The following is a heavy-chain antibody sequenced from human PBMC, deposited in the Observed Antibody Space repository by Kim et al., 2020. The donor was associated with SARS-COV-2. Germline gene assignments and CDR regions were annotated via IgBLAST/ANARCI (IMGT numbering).Heavy chain of an antibody. J-gene: IGHJ4*02. CDR2: ISGSGGNT. CDR1: GFPFNTYG. Sequence: GGSLRLSCVASGFPFNTYGMSWVRQAPGKGLEWVSSISGSGGNTYYADSVKGRFAVSRDNARNTLDLHMHSLRDEDTAVYYCAKRCSGLSYCFQSWGQGTLVTVSS. D-gene: IGHD2-15*01. CDR3: AKRCSGLSYCFQS. V-gene: IGHV3-23*01.